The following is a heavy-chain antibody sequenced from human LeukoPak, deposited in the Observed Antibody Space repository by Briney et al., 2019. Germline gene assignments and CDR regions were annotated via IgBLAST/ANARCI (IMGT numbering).Heavy chain of an antibody. CDR3: AKDLSADSGRIDY. D-gene: IGHD6-19*01. V-gene: IGHV3-9*01. CDR2: ISWNSGSI. Sequence: GGSLRLSCAASGFTFDDYVMHWVRQAPGKGLEWVSGISWNSGSIGYADSVKGRFTISRDNAKNSLYLQMNSLRAEDTALYYCAKDLSADSGRIDYWGQGTLVTVSS. J-gene: IGHJ4*02. CDR1: GFTFDDYV.